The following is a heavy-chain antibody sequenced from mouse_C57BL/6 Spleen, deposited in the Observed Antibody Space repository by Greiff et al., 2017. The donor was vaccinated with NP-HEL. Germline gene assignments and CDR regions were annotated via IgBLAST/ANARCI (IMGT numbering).Heavy chain of an antibody. D-gene: IGHD2-2*01. V-gene: IGHV1-82*01. CDR3: ARSPRIYYGFLFDY. Sequence: QVQLKESGPELVKPGASVKISCKASGYAFSSSWMNWVKQRPGKGLEWIGRIYPGDGDTNYNGKFKGKATLTADKSSSTAYMQLSSLTSEDSAVYFCARSPRIYYGFLFDYWGQGTTLTVSS. CDR1: GYAFSSSW. J-gene: IGHJ2*01. CDR2: IYPGDGDT.